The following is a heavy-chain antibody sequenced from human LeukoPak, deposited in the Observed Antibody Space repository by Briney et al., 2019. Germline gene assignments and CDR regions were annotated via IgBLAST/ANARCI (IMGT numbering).Heavy chain of an antibody. CDR3: AKDSGSTWPYGMDE. V-gene: IGHV3-9*01. D-gene: IGHD2/OR15-2a*01. CDR2: ISSKGGFI. J-gene: IGHJ6*02. CDR1: GFKFEDHG. Sequence: GGSLRLSCLVFGFKFEDHGIHWVREVPGKGLEWVSVISSKGGFIGYADSVKGRFTVSRDNGKNSVYLQMTSLKVEDTAFYYCAKDSGSTWPYGMDEGGPGTAVTVSS.